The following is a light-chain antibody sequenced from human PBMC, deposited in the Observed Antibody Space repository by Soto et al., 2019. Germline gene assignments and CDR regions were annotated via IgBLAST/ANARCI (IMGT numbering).Light chain of an antibody. CDR2: SNN. Sequence: QSVLTQPPSASGTPGRRVVISCSGSSSNIGSNTVNWYQQLPGTAPKLLIYSNNHRPSGVPDRFSGSKSGTSASLAISGLQSDDEADYYCAAWDDSMNGYVFATG. CDR3: AAWDDSMNGYV. CDR1: SSNIGSNT. J-gene: IGLJ1*01. V-gene: IGLV1-44*01.